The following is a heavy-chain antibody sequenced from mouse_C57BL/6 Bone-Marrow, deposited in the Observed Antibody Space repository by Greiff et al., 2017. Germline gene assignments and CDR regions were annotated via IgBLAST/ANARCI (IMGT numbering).Heavy chain of an antibody. CDR1: GYTFTSYW. V-gene: IGHV1-55*01. Sequence: VQLQQPGAELVKPGASVKMSCKASGYTFTSYWITWVKQRPGQGLEWIGDIYPGSGSTNSNEKFQSKATLTVDTSSSTAYMQLRSLTSEDSAVYYCAREGYWDNYAMDYWGQGTSVTVSS. CDR2: IYPGSGST. J-gene: IGHJ4*01. CDR3: AREGYWDNYAMDY. D-gene: IGHD4-1*01.